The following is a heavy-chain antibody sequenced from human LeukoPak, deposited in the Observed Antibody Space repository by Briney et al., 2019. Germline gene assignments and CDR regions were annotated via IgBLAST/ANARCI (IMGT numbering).Heavy chain of an antibody. CDR2: IIPIFGTA. J-gene: IGHJ3*02. CDR3: ARDLEMATIDDAFDI. CDR1: GGTFSSYA. Sequence: AASVKVSCKASGGTFSSYAISWVRQAPGQGLEWMGRIIPIFGTANYAQKFQGRVTITTDESTSTAYMELSSLRSEDTAVYYCARDLEMATIDDAFDIWGQGTTVTVSS. D-gene: IGHD5-24*01. V-gene: IGHV1-69*05.